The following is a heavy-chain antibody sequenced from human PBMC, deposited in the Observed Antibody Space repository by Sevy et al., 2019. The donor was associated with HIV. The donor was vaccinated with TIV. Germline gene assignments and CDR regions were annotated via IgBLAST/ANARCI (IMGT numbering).Heavy chain of an antibody. Sequence: GESLKISCKGSGYSFTSYWIGWVRQMPGKGLEWMGIIYPGDSDTRYSPSFQGQVTISASKSISTAYLQWSSLKASDTAMYYCARWIVVVPAETGFDPWGQGTLVTVSS. D-gene: IGHD2-2*01. V-gene: IGHV5-51*01. CDR3: ARWIVVVPAETGFDP. CDR2: IYPGDSDT. J-gene: IGHJ5*02. CDR1: GYSFTSYW.